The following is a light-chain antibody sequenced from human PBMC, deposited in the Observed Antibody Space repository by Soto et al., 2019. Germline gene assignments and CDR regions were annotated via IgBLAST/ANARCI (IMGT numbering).Light chain of an antibody. V-gene: IGLV1-40*01. CDR2: GNS. CDR3: QSYDSSLSGYV. CDR1: SSNIGAGYD. J-gene: IGLJ1*01. Sequence: QSVLTQPPSVSGAPGQRVTISCTGSSSNIGAGYDVHWYQQLPGTAPKLLIYGNSNRPSGVPDRFSGSKSGTSASLAITGRQAGDEADYYCQSYDSSLSGYVFGTGTKLTVL.